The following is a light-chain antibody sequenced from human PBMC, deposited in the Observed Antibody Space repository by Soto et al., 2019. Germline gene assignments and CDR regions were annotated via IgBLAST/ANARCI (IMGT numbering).Light chain of an antibody. J-gene: IGKJ4*01. CDR2: GAS. Sequence: EIVMTQSPATLSVSPGERATLSCRANQSVSSNLAWYQQKPGQAPRLLISGASTRATGIPDRFSGSGSGTEFTLTISSLQSEDFAVYYCQEYNNWPALTFGGGTKV. CDR3: QEYNNWPALT. V-gene: IGKV3-15*01. CDR1: QSVSSN.